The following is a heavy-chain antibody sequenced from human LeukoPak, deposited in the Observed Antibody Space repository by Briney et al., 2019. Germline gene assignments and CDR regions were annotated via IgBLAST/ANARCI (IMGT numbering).Heavy chain of an antibody. D-gene: IGHD3-10*01. CDR2: IYASGNT. CDR1: GGSISGSY. Sequence: SETLSLTCTVSGGSISGSYWSWIRQPAGKGLEWIGHIYASGNTDYNPSLKSRVTMSVDTSKNRFSLKLRSVTAADTAVYYCARESAGSYFAFDIWGQGTMVSVSS. CDR3: ARESAGSYFAFDI. J-gene: IGHJ3*02. V-gene: IGHV4-4*07.